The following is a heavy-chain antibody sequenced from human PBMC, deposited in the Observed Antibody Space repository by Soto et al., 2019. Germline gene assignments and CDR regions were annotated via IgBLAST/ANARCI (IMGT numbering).Heavy chain of an antibody. D-gene: IGHD6-25*01. Sequence: SETLSLTCTVSGGSISSYSWSWIRQPPGKGLEWIGYIYYSGSTNYNPSLKSRVTISIDTSKNQFSLWLRSVPAADMAFYFCARLDVAAAESELFDYWGQGTLVTVSS. CDR3: ARLDVAAAESELFDY. CDR2: IYYSGST. V-gene: IGHV4-59*01. CDR1: GGSISSYS. J-gene: IGHJ4*02.